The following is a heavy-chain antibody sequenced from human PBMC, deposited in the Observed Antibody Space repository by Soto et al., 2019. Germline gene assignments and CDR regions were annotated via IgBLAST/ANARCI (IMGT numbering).Heavy chain of an antibody. CDR1: GFSFNPYV. Sequence: GGSLRLSCVASGFSFNPYVMAWVRQAPGKGLEWVSAIRSNTAITHYPDSMRGRFTISRVNSENTIFLQMHSLRAEDTAVYYCAKDRLAGNFDYWGQGTQVTVSS. J-gene: IGHJ4*02. CDR2: IRSNTAIT. V-gene: IGHV3-23*01. CDR3: AKDRLAGNFDY.